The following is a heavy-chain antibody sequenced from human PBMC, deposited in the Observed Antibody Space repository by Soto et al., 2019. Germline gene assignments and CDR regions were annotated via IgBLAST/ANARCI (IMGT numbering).Heavy chain of an antibody. CDR3: ARHLIYGLGSHPAFDI. J-gene: IGHJ3*02. CDR1: SGSISNEY. CDR2: LHYSGST. Sequence: PSETLSLTCTVSSGSISNEYWSWIRQPPGKGLEWIGYLHYSGSTNYNPSLKSRVTISGDTSKNQFSLKLSSVTAADTAVYYCARHLIYGLGSHPAFDIWGQGTMVTVSS. D-gene: IGHD3-10*01. V-gene: IGHV4-59*08.